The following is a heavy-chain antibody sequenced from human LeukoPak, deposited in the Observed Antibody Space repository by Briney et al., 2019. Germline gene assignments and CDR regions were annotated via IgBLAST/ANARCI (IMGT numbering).Heavy chain of an antibody. CDR2: IKGGGGDP. V-gene: IGHV3-23*01. J-gene: IGHJ4*02. CDR1: GFTFSTSA. D-gene: IGHD2-21*02. Sequence: GGSLRLSCAASGFTFSTSAMGWVRQAPGKGLEWVSSIKGGGGDPFYADSVKGRFTISRDNSKDTLFLQLNSLRADDSAVYYCAKGGHDFNPFYWWGQGTLVTVSS. CDR3: AKGGHDFNPFYW.